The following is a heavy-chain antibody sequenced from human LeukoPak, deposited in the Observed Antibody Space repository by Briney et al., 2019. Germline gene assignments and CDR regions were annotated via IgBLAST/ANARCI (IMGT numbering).Heavy chain of an antibody. D-gene: IGHD7-27*01. J-gene: IGHJ4*02. CDR1: GGSISSSSYY. Sequence: PSETLSLTCTVSGGSISSSSYYWGWIRQPPGKGLEWIGSFYYSGSTNYNPSLKSRVTISVDTSKNQFSLKLSSVTAADTAVYYCASYWGSDHDYWGQGALVTVSS. CDR2: FYYSGST. V-gene: IGHV4-39*07. CDR3: ASYWGSDHDY.